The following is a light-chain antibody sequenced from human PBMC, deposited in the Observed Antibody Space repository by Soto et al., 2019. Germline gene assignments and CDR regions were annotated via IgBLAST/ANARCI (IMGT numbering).Light chain of an antibody. V-gene: IGKV3-15*01. J-gene: IGKJ4*01. CDR1: QSVSYN. Sequence: EIVMTQSPATLSVSPGERATLSCRASQSVSYNLAWYQQKPGQGPRLLIYGAFTRATGIPARFSGSGSGTEVTLTISRLQSEDFAVYYCQQYKNWPPLTFGGGTKVEIK. CDR3: QQYKNWPPLT. CDR2: GAF.